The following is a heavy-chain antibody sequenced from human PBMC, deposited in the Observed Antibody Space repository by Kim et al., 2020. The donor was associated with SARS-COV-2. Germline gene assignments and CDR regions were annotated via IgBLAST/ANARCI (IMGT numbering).Heavy chain of an antibody. CDR1: GGSIISYY. CDR2: IYYSGST. CDR3: ARGSGGTEYYDILTGYYMSVSSYGMDV. Sequence: SETLSLTCTVSGGSIISYYWSWIRQPPGKGLEWIGYIYYSGSTNYNPSLKSRVTISVDTSKNQFSLKLSSVTAADTAVYYCARGSGGTEYYDILTGYYMSVSSYGMDVWGQGTTVTVSS. D-gene: IGHD3-9*01. J-gene: IGHJ6*02. V-gene: IGHV4-59*01.